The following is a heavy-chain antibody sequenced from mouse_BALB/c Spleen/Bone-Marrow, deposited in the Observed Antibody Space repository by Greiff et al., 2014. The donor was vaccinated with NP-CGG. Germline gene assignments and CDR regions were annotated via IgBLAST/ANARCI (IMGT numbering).Heavy chain of an antibody. CDR1: GFTFSSYG. V-gene: IGHV5-6*01. J-gene: IGHJ4*01. CDR3: ARHQRYYAMDY. Sequence: EVKLMESGGDLVKPGGSLKLSCAASGFTFSSYGTSWGRQTPDKRLEWVATISSGGSNTYYPDSVKGRFTISRDNAKNTLYLQMSSLKSEDTAMYYCARHQRYYAMDYWGQGTSVTVSS. CDR2: ISSGGSNT.